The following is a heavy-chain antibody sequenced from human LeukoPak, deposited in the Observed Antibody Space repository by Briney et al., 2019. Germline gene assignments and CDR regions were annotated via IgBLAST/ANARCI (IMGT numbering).Heavy chain of an antibody. CDR1: GFTFSSYG. D-gene: IGHD2/OR15-2a*01. Sequence: GGSLRLSCAASGFTFSSYGMHWVRQAPGKGLEWVAFIRYDGSNKYYADSVKGRFTISRDNSKNTLYLQMNSLRAEDTAVYYCARVLSPFCYFDYWGQGTLVTVSS. CDR3: ARVLSPFCYFDY. V-gene: IGHV3-30*02. J-gene: IGHJ4*02. CDR2: IRYDGSNK.